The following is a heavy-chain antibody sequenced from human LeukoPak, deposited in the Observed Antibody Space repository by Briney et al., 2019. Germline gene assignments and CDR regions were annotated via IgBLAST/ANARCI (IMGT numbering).Heavy chain of an antibody. Sequence: SETLSLTCAVYGGSFSGYYWSWIRQPPGKGLEWIGEINHSGSTNYNPSLKSRVTISVDTSKNQFSLKQSSVTAADTGVYYCARGRRYFDWLITHQKWFDPWGQGTLFTV. CDR2: INHSGST. V-gene: IGHV4-34*01. D-gene: IGHD3-9*01. J-gene: IGHJ5*02. CDR1: GGSFSGYY. CDR3: ARGRRYFDWLITHQKWFDP.